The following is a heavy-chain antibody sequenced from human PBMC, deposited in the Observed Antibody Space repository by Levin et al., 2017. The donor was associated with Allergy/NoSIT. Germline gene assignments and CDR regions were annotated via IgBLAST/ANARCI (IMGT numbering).Heavy chain of an antibody. CDR3: ARQNWNSCSDI. CDR1: GFTINSHW. V-gene: IGHV3-7*03. Sequence: PGGSLRLSCAASGFTINSHWMKWVRQAPGKGLEWVANIKPDGSEKYYGDFVKGRFTISRDNAKNSLYLQMNSLRVEDTAVYYCARQNWNSCSDIWGQGTKVTVSS. CDR2: IKPDGSEK. D-gene: IGHD1-7*01. J-gene: IGHJ3*02.